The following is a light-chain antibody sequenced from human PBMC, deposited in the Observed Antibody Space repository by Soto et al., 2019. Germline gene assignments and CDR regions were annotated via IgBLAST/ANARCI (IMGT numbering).Light chain of an antibody. CDR2: SAS. V-gene: IGKV3-20*01. Sequence: EIVLTQSPGTLSLSPGDRATLSCRGSQTVTGNYLAWYHQKPGQAPRLLIHSASSRATGIPDRFSASGSGTGFTLTISRLEPEDFAVYYCQQYSASPRTFGQGTRVEIK. CDR1: QTVTGNY. J-gene: IGKJ1*01. CDR3: QQYSASPRT.